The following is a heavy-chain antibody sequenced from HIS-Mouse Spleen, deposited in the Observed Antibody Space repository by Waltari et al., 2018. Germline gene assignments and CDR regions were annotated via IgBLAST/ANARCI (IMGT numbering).Heavy chain of an antibody. V-gene: IGHV1-2*02. CDR3: ARYCTNGVCFEYFQH. D-gene: IGHD2-8*01. CDR2: INPNSGGT. J-gene: IGHJ1*01. CDR1: GYTFNDHS. Sequence: VQLVQSGADVQKPGPSVKGACQASGYTFNDHSILWARLPPGQGLEWMGWINPNSGGTNYAKKFQGRVTMTRDTSISTAYMELSRLRSDDTAVYYCARYCTNGVCFEYFQHWGQGTLVTVSS.